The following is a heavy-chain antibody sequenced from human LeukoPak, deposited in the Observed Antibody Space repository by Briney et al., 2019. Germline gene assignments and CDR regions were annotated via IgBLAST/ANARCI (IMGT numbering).Heavy chain of an antibody. V-gene: IGHV1-2*04. D-gene: IGHD5-18*01. CDR3: AREIVDPAMVTTGFDF. Sequence: ASVKVSCKASGYTFTRYYMHWVRQAPGQRLEWMGWINPNSGGTNYAQKFQGWVTITTDTSISTAYMELSKLGSDDTGVYYCAREIVDPAMVTTGFDFWGQGTVVTVST. CDR1: GYTFTRYY. CDR2: INPNSGGT. J-gene: IGHJ4*02.